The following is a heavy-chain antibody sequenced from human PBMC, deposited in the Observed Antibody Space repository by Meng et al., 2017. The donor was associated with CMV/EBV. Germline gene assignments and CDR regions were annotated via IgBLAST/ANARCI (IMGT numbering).Heavy chain of an antibody. CDR2: INHSGST. CDR3: ARGPTYYYYYGMDV. CDR1: GGSFSGYY. Sequence: SQTLSLTCAVYGGSFSGYYWSWIRQPPGKGLEWIGDINHSGSTNYNPSLKSRVNLSVDTSKNQFSLKLSSVTAADTAVYYCARGPTYYYYYGMDVWGQGTTVTVSS. J-gene: IGHJ6*02. V-gene: IGHV4-34*01.